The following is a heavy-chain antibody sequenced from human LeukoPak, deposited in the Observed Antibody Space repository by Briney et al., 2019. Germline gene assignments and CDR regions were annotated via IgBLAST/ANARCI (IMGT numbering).Heavy chain of an antibody. CDR1: GFTFGTYT. CDR3: ARDFSGYDYNFDY. D-gene: IGHD5-12*01. J-gene: IGHJ4*02. V-gene: IGHV3-21*01. CDR2: ISSSSSYM. Sequence: PGGSLRLSCAASGFTFGTYTMNWVRQAPGKGLEWVSFISSSSSYMYYADSVKGRFTISRDNTKKSLYLQMNSLRAEDTAVYYCARDFSGYDYNFDYWGQGTLVTVSS.